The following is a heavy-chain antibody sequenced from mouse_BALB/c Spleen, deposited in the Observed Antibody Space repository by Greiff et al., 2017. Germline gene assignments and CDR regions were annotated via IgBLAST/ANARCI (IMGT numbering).Heavy chain of an antibody. V-gene: IGHV5-4*02. CDR3: AREREDITTVVAPYFDV. D-gene: IGHD1-1*01. Sequence: EVQLVESGGGLVKPGGSLKLSCAASGFTFSDYYMYWVRQTPEKRLEWVATISDGGSYTYYPDSVKGRFTISRDNAKNNLYLQMSSLKSEDTAMYYCAREREDITTVVAPYFDVWGAGTTVTVSS. J-gene: IGHJ1*01. CDR1: GFTFSDYY. CDR2: ISDGGSYT.